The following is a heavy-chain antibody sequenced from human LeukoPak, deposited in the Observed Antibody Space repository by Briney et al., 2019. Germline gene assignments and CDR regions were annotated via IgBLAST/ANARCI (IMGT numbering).Heavy chain of an antibody. J-gene: IGHJ6*02. CDR2: INPNSGGT. D-gene: IGHD2-2*01. Sequence: ASVKVSCKASGYTFTGYYMHWVRQAPGQGLEWMGWINPNSGGTNYAQKFQGRVTMTRDTSISTAYMELSRLRSDDTAVYYCASKGGYCSSTSCSSDYYGMDVWGQGTTVTVSS. CDR1: GYTFTGYY. CDR3: ASKGGYCSSTSCSSDYYGMDV. V-gene: IGHV1-2*02.